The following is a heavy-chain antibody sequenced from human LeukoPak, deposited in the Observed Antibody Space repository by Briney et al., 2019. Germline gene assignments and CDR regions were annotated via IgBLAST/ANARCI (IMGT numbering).Heavy chain of an antibody. V-gene: IGHV4-59*01. Sequence: PSETLSLTCTVSGGSISSYYWSWIRQPPGKGLEWIGCIYYSGSTNYNPSLKSRVTISVDTSKNQFSLKLSSVTAADTAVYYCARGPGYSSSWYGGYYGMDVWGQGTTVTVSS. CDR2: IYYSGST. CDR3: ARGPGYSSSWYGGYYGMDV. CDR1: GGSISSYY. J-gene: IGHJ6*02. D-gene: IGHD6-13*01.